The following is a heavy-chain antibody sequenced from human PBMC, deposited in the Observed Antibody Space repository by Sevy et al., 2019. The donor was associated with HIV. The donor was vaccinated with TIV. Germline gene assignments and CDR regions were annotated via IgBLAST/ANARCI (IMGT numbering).Heavy chain of an antibody. CDR3: ARVLGCSSTSCYIPSYYYYGMDV. J-gene: IGHJ6*02. CDR2: ISSSGSTI. CDR1: GFTFSSYE. D-gene: IGHD2-2*02. Sequence: GGSLRLSCAASGFTFSSYEMNWVRQAPGKGLEWVSYISSSGSTIYYAGSVKGRFTISRDNAKNSLYLQMNSQRAEDTAVYYCARVLGCSSTSCYIPSYYYYGMDVWGQGTTVTVS. V-gene: IGHV3-48*03.